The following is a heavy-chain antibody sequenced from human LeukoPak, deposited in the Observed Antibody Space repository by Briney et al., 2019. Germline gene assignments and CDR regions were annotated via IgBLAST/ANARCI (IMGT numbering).Heavy chain of an antibody. CDR1: GVIVSGNF. J-gene: IGHJ5*02. CDR3: ARGSGSGWPLDR. CDR2: MYAGGTT. Sequence: TGGSLRLSCAASGVIVSGNFMSWVRQAPGKGLQWVAIMYAGGTTDYSESVRGRFHISRDTSNNTLSLQMNSLRAEDTAVYYCARGSGSGWPLDRWGQGTLVTVSS. D-gene: IGHD6-19*01. V-gene: IGHV3-53*01.